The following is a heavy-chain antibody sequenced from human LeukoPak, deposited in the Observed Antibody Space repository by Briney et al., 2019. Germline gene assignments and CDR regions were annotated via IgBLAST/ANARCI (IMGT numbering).Heavy chain of an antibody. CDR1: GFTFNRYA. Sequence: PGRSLRLSCAASGFTFNRYAIHWVRQAPGKGLEWVTVISSDGNDQHYADYVKGRFTISRDNSKNTLYLQMNSLRAEDTAVYYCARAPQLTTYWYFDLWGRGTLVTVSS. CDR3: ARAPQLTTYWYFDL. D-gene: IGHD4-11*01. CDR2: ISSDGNDQ. J-gene: IGHJ2*01. V-gene: IGHV3-30-3*01.